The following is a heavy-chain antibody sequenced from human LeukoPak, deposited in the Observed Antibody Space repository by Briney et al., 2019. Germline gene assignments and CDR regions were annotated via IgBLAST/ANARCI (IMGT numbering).Heavy chain of an antibody. CDR2: IYYSGST. CDR1: GGSISSSSYY. J-gene: IGHJ4*02. V-gene: IGHV4-61*01. CDR3: AGTYYYDSSDGLTEIDY. Sequence: SETLSLTCTVSGGSISSSSYYWSWIRQPPGKGLEWIGHIYYSGSTNYNPSLKSPVTISVDTSKNQFSLKLSSVTAADTAVYYCAGTYYYDSSDGLTEIDYWGQGTLVTVPS. D-gene: IGHD3-22*01.